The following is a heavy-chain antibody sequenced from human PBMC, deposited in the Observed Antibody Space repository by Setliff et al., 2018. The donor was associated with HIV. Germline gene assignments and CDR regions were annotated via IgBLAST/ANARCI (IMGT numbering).Heavy chain of an antibody. J-gene: IGHJ5*02. CDR2: INHAGRT. V-gene: IGHV4-34*01. Sequence: ASETLSLTCAVYGGSFSDDYWSWIRQPPGRGMEWIGEINHAGRTNYNPSLKSRVIMAVDASKSQISLNLTSVTAADTAVYYCARCSGRFGAVTWFDPWGHGMLVTV. CDR3: ARCSGRFGAVTWFDP. CDR1: GGSFSDDY. D-gene: IGHD3-10*02.